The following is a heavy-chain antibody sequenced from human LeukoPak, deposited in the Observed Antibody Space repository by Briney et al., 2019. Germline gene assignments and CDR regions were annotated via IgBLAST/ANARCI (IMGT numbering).Heavy chain of an antibody. J-gene: IGHJ2*01. D-gene: IGHD3-10*01. CDR3: ASYGSGWYFDL. Sequence: SSETLSLTCTVSGGSISSGGNYWSWIRQHPGKGLEWIGYIYDSGSTYYKPSLRSRVTISGDTSKNQFSLKVTSVSDADTAVYYCASYGSGWYFDLWGRGTLVTVSS. CDR2: IYDSGST. CDR1: GGSISSGGNY. V-gene: IGHV4-31*03.